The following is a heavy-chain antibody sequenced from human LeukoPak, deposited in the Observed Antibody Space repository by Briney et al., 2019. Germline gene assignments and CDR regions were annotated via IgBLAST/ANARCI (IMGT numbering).Heavy chain of an antibody. D-gene: IGHD3-3*01. Sequence: ASVTVSCKASGYTFTSYYKHWVRQAPGQGLEWMGIINPSGGSTSYAQKFQGRVTMTRDTSTSTVYMEVSSLRSEDTAVYSCARGTANFWSGYSSHFDYWGQGTPVTVSS. J-gene: IGHJ4*02. V-gene: IGHV1-46*01. CDR2: INPSGGST. CDR3: ARGTANFWSGYSSHFDY. CDR1: GYTFTSYY.